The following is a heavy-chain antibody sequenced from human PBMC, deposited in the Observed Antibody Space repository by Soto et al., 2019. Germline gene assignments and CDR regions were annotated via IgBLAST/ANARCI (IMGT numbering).Heavy chain of an antibody. J-gene: IGHJ6*03. CDR2: INHSGST. CDR3: ARGIVVVPAASPYYYMDV. D-gene: IGHD2-2*01. Sequence: ASETLSLTCAVYGGSFSGYYWSWIRQPPGKGLEWIGEINHSGSTNYNPSLKSRVTISVDTSKNQFSLKLSSVTAADTAVYYCARGIVVVPAASPYYYMDVWGKGTTVTVSS. CDR1: GGSFSGYY. V-gene: IGHV4-34*01.